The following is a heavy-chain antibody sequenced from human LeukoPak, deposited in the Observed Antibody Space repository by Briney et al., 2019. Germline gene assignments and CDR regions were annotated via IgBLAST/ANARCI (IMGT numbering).Heavy chain of an antibody. V-gene: IGHV3-30*04. CDR1: GFTFSRYA. D-gene: IGHD3-10*02. Sequence: GRPLRISCAASGFTFSRYAMHGMRQAPAKGLYWVAVISYDGSNKYYADSVKGRFTISRDNSKNTLYLQMNSLRAEDTAVYYCAELGITMIGGVWGKGTTVTISS. CDR3: AELGITMIGGV. CDR2: ISYDGSNK. J-gene: IGHJ6*04.